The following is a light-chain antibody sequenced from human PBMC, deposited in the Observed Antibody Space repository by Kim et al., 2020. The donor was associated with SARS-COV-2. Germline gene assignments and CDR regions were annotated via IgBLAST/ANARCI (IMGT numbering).Light chain of an antibody. J-gene: IGLJ3*02. CDR1: SGYSNYK. CDR3: GADHGSGSRWV. V-gene: IGLV9-49*01. Sequence: ELTQPPSASASLGASVTLTCTLSSGYSNYKVDWYQQRPGKGPRFVMRVGTGGIVGSKGDGIPDRFSVLGSGLNRYLTIKNIQEEDESDYHCGADHGSGSRWVFGGGTQLTVL. CDR2: VGTGGIVG.